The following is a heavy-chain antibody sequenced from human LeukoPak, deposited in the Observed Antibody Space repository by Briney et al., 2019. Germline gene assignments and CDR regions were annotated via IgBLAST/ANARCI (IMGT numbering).Heavy chain of an antibody. J-gene: IGHJ5*02. CDR1: GYSISSGYY. D-gene: IGHD2-8*01. Sequence: PSETLSLTCAVSGYSISSGYYWGWIRQPPGKGLEWIGSIYQSGSTNYNPSLKSRVTISVDTSKNQFSLKLSSVTAADTAVYYCARVLMVYAINWFDPWGQGTLVTVSS. CDR2: IYQSGST. CDR3: ARVLMVYAINWFDP. V-gene: IGHV4-38-2*01.